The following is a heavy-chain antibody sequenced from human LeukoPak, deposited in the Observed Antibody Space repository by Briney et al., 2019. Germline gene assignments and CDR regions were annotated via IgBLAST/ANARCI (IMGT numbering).Heavy chain of an antibody. CDR2: IKQDGSEK. J-gene: IGHJ4*02. V-gene: IGHV3-7*01. CDR1: GFTFSSYG. Sequence: PGGSLRLSCGASGFTFSSYGMHWVRQAPGKGLEWVANIKQDGSEKYYVDSVKGRFTISRDNAKNSLYLQMNSLRAEDTAVYYCARERSCTNGVCYRRDYWGQGTLVTVSS. D-gene: IGHD2-8*01. CDR3: ARERSCTNGVCYRRDY.